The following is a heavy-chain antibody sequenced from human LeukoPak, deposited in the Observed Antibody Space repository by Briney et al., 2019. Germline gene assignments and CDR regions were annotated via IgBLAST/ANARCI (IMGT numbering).Heavy chain of an antibody. D-gene: IGHD4-17*01. J-gene: IGHJ4*02. Sequence: GGSLRLSCAASEFTLSSYWMSWVRQAPGKGLEWVANIKQDGGEKYYLDSVKGRFTVSRDSAKNSLYLQMNSLRAEDTAVYYCARVGARQILEYWGQGTLVTVSS. CDR2: IKQDGGEK. V-gene: IGHV3-7*01. CDR3: ARVGARQILEY. CDR1: EFTLSSYW.